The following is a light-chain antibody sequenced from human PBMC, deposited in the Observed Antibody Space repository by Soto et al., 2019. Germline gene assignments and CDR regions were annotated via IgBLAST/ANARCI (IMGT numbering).Light chain of an antibody. Sequence: EIVLTQSPGTLSLSPGERATLSCRASHSVSSSLAWYQQKPGQAPRLLISGASSRATGIPDRFSGSGSGTDFTLTISRLEPEDFAVYYCHRYGSSPLTFGGGTKVDIK. CDR2: GAS. V-gene: IGKV3-20*01. CDR3: HRYGSSPLT. J-gene: IGKJ4*01. CDR1: HSVSSS.